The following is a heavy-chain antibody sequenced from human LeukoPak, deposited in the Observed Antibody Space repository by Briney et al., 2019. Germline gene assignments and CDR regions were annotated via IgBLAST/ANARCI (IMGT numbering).Heavy chain of an antibody. CDR1: GYTFTSYI. V-gene: IGHV1-18*01. CDR3: ARDPGYSSSWLY. D-gene: IGHD6-13*01. Sequence: ASVKVSCKASGYTFTSYIISWLRQAPGQGLERMGWISAYNGNTNYAQKLQGRVTMTTDTSTSTAYMELRSLRSDDTAVYYCARDPGYSSSWLYWGQGTLVTVSS. J-gene: IGHJ4*02. CDR2: ISAYNGNT.